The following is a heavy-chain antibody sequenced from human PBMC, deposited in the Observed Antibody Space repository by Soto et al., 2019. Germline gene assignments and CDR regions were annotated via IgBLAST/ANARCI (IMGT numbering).Heavy chain of an antibody. Sequence: SVKVSCKASGGTFSSYAISWVRQAPGQGLEWMGGIIPIFGTANYAQKFQGRVTITADESTSTAYMELSSLRSEDTAVYYCARSQREYYYDSRGYQHRTDYWGQGTLVTVST. CDR2: IIPIFGTA. V-gene: IGHV1-69*13. J-gene: IGHJ4*02. CDR1: GGTFSSYA. CDR3: ARSQREYYYDSRGYQHRTDY. D-gene: IGHD3-22*01.